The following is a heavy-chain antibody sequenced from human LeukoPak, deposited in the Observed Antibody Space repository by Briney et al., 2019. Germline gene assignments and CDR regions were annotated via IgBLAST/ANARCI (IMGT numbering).Heavy chain of an antibody. CDR3: ARGRLGATY. CDR1: GGSFSRGSYY. J-gene: IGHJ4*02. D-gene: IGHD1-26*01. CDR2: IHHSGTT. Sequence: SETLSLTCTVSGGSFSRGSYYWGWTRQPPGKGLEWIGYIHHSGTTNYNPSLKSLVTISVDMSKNQFFLNLTSVTAADTAVYYCARGRLGATYWGQGTLVTVSS. V-gene: IGHV4-61*01.